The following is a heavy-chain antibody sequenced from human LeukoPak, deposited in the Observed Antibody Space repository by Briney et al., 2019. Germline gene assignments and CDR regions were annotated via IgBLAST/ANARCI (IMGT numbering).Heavy chain of an antibody. CDR1: GFSLSTSGMC. CDR3: ARTPDPTYYYYFYMDV. Sequence: SGPSLVNPTHTLTLTCTFSGFSLSTSGMCGSWIRQPPGKALEGLARIVGDDDKYYSTSLKTRLTISKDTSKNQVVLTMTNIDPVDTATYYSARTPDPTYYYYFYMDVWGRGTTVTVSS. V-gene: IGHV2-70*11. J-gene: IGHJ6*03. CDR2: IVGDDDK.